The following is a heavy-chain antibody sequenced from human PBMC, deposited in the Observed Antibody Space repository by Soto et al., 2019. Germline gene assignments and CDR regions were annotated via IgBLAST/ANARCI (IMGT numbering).Heavy chain of an antibody. Sequence: SETLSLTCAVSGYSIRSGYYWGWIRQAPGKGLEWIGSIYHSGNTHYNPPLKSRVTISVDASKNQLSLRLSSVTAADTALFYCARECSCYSRNWFDPWGQGTLVTVSS. CDR2: IYHSGNT. D-gene: IGHD2-15*01. J-gene: IGHJ5*02. CDR3: ARECSCYSRNWFDP. CDR1: GYSIRSGYY. V-gene: IGHV4-38-2*02.